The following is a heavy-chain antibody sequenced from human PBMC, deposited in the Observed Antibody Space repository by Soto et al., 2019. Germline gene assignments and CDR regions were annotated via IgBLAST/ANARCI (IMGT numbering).Heavy chain of an antibody. CDR1: GFAFSSYC. J-gene: IGHJ4*02. Sequence: EEQLVESGGGLVQPGGALRLSCAASGFAFSSYCMHWVRQTPGKGPVWVSRIYNDGSRTAYADSVKGRFTISRDNAKNTLYLQMSSLTVEDTAVYYCARDLSGDTTPYFDLWGQGTLVTVSS. CDR2: IYNDGSRT. CDR3: ARDLSGDTTPYFDL. D-gene: IGHD1-1*01. V-gene: IGHV3-74*01.